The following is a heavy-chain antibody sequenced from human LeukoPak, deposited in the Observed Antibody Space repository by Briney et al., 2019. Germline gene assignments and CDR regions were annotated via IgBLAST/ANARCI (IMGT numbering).Heavy chain of an antibody. V-gene: IGHV4-30-4*08. J-gene: IGHJ3*02. Sequence: SQTLSLTCTVSGGSISSGDYYWSWIRQPPGKGLEWIGYIYYSGSTYYNPSLKSRVTISVDTSKNQFSLKLSSVTAADTAVYFGARPYHGISTSCYEGGDALDIWGQGQWSPSLQ. D-gene: IGHD2-2*01. CDR1: GGSISSGDYY. CDR2: IYYSGST. CDR3: ARPYHGISTSCYEGGDALDI.